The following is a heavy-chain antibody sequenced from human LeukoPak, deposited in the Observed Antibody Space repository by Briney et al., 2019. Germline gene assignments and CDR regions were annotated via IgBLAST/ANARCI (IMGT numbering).Heavy chain of an antibody. J-gene: IGHJ4*02. CDR2: VSGGGTGT. CDR1: GFTFSSCA. Sequence: GGSLRLSCVASGFTFSSCAMSWVRQAPGKGLEWVSGVSGGGTGTYYADSVKGRFTIARDNSKNTLCLQMNTLRAEDTAVYYCAKGRGVSRLGTDYWGQGTLVTVSS. V-gene: IGHV3-23*01. CDR3: AKGRGVSRLGTDY. D-gene: IGHD1-26*01.